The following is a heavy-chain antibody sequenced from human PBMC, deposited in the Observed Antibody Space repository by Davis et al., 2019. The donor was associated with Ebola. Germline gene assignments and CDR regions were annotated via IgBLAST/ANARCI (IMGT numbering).Heavy chain of an antibody. CDR2: IYSGGSR. D-gene: IGHD1-26*01. CDR1: GFTVSSNY. J-gene: IGHJ4*02. Sequence: GESLKISCAASGFTVSSNYMSWVRQAPGKGLEWVSVIYSGGSRYYADSVKGRFTISRDNSKNTLYLQMNSLRAEDTAVYYCAKASGSDGMAFDYWGQGTLVTVSS. V-gene: IGHV3-53*05. CDR3: AKASGSDGMAFDY.